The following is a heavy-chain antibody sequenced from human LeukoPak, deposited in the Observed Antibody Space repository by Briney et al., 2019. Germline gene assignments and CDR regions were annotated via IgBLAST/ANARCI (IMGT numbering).Heavy chain of an antibody. CDR3: ALTKDIVVVPAAQFDY. V-gene: IGHV1-18*04. Sequence: ASVKVSCKASGYTFTSYGISWVRQAPGQGLEWMGWISACNGNTNYAQKLQGRVTMTTDTSTSTAYMELRSLRSDDTAVYYCALTKDIVVVPAAQFDYWGQGTLVTVSS. D-gene: IGHD2-2*01. J-gene: IGHJ4*02. CDR1: GYTFTSYG. CDR2: ISACNGNT.